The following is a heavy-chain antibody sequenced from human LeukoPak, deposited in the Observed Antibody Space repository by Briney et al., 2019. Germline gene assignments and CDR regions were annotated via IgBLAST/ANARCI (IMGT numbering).Heavy chain of an antibody. CDR3: ATAGARYCSGGSCLDY. CDR2: VDPEDGET. J-gene: IGHJ4*02. V-gene: IGHV1-69-2*01. Sequence: GASVKVSCKASGYTFTDYYMHWVQQAPGKGLEWMGLVDPEDGETIYAEKFQGRVTITADTSTDTAYMELSSLRSEDTAVYYCATAGARYCSGGSCLDYWGQGTLVTVSS. D-gene: IGHD2-15*01. CDR1: GYTFTDYY.